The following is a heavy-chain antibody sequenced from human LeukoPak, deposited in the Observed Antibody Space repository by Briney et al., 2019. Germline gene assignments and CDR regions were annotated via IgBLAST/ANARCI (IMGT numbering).Heavy chain of an antibody. V-gene: IGHV1-2*02. Sequence: ASVKVSCKASGYTFTGCYIHWIRQAPGQGLEWMGWIDPNSGGTNYAPKFQGRVTMTRDTSISTAYMELSRLRSNDTAMYFCARGSDFWSGKPLYLFDHWGQGTLVPVSS. CDR1: GYTFTGCY. D-gene: IGHD3-3*01. J-gene: IGHJ4*02. CDR3: ARGSDFWSGKPLYLFDH. CDR2: IDPNSGGT.